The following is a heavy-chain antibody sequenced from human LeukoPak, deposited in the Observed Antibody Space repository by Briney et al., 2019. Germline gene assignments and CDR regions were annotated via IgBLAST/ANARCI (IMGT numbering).Heavy chain of an antibody. CDR1: GYTFTSYG. J-gene: IGHJ4*02. CDR2: ISAYNGNT. Sequence: ASVKVSCKASGYTFTSYGFSWVRQAPGQGLEWMGWISAYNGNTNYAQKLQGRVTMTTDTSTSTAYMELRSLRSDDTAVYYCARAWGSIAVAAIDYWGQGTLVTVSS. CDR3: ARAWGSIAVAAIDY. V-gene: IGHV1-18*04. D-gene: IGHD6-19*01.